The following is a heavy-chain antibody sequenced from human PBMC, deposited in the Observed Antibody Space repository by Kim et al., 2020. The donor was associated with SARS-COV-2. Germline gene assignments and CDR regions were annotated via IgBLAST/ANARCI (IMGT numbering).Heavy chain of an antibody. Sequence: GGSLRLSCAASGFTFSSYSMNWVRQAPGKGLEWVSSISSSSSYIYYADSVKGRFTISRDNAKNSLYLQMNSLRAEDTAVYYCARSYNWNDPTSYGMDVWGQGTTVTVSS. D-gene: IGHD1-1*01. CDR3: ARSYNWNDPTSYGMDV. CDR2: ISSSSSYI. J-gene: IGHJ6*02. CDR1: GFTFSSYS. V-gene: IGHV3-21*01.